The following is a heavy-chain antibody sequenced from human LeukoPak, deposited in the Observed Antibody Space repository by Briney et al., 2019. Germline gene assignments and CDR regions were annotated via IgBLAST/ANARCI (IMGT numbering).Heavy chain of an antibody. CDR2: ISYDGSNK. CDR1: GFTFSSYG. V-gene: IGHV3-33*05. J-gene: IGHJ4*02. CDR3: ARESGPTRIDY. Sequence: GGSLRLSCAASGFTFSSYGMHWVRQAPGKGLEWVAVISYDGSNKYYADSVKGRFTISRDNSKNTLYLQMNSLRAEDTAVYYCARESGPTRIDYWGQGTLVTVSS. D-gene: IGHD3-3*01.